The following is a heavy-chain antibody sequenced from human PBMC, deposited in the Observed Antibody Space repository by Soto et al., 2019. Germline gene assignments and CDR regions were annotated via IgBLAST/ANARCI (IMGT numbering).Heavy chain of an antibody. J-gene: IGHJ6*02. CDR1: GFTFSTYS. V-gene: IGHV3-21*01. Sequence: GGSLRLSCAASGFTFSTYSMNWVRQAPGKGLEWVSSISDSSSYIYYADSVKGRFTISRDNAKNLLYLQMNSLRAEDTAVYFCARYDSSGYYWPYYYYGMDVWGQGTTVTVSS. D-gene: IGHD3-22*01. CDR2: ISDSSSYI. CDR3: ARYDSSGYYWPYYYYGMDV.